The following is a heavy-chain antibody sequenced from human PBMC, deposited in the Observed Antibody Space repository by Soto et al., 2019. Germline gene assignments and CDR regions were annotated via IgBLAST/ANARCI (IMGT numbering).Heavy chain of an antibody. CDR2: IWYDGSNK. V-gene: IGHV3-33*01. J-gene: IGHJ4*02. D-gene: IGHD4-17*01. Sequence: QVQLVESGGGVVQPGRSLRLSCAASGFTFSSYGMHWVRQAPGKGLEWVAVIWYDGSNKYYADSVKGRFTISRDNSKNTLYLQRNSLRAEDTAVYYWAREYGDPGDYWGQGTLVTVS. CDR3: AREYGDPGDY. CDR1: GFTFSSYG.